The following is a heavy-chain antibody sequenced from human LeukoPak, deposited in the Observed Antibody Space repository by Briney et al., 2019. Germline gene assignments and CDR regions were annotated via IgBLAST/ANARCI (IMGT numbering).Heavy chain of an antibody. CDR1: GYTFTVYY. CDR3: ARDWLPLTTTGDY. D-gene: IGHD4/OR15-4a*01. Sequence: ASVTVSFTASGYTFTVYYIHWVRQAPGQGLEWMGWINPNSGGTNYAQKFQGRVTMTRDTSISTAYMELSRLRSDDTAVYYCARDWLPLTTTGDYWGQGTLVTVSS. J-gene: IGHJ4*02. CDR2: INPNSGGT. V-gene: IGHV1-2*02.